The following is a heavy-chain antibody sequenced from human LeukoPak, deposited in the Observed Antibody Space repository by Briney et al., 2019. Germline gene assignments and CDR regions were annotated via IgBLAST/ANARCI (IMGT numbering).Heavy chain of an antibody. V-gene: IGHV4-59*01. CDR3: ARAFTGLFDY. Sequence: NPSETLSLTCTVSGGSISSYYWSWIRQPPGKGLEWIGYIYYSGSTNYNPSLKSRVTISVDTSKNQFSLKLSSVTAADTAVYYCARAFTGLFDYWGQGTMVTVSS. CDR1: GGSISSYY. D-gene: IGHD1-14*01. CDR2: IYYSGST. J-gene: IGHJ4*03.